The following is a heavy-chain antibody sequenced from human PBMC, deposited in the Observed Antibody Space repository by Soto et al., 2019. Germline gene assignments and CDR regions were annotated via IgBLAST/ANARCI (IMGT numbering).Heavy chain of an antibody. V-gene: IGHV3-21*01. Sequence: GGSLRLSCAASGFTFSSYSMNWVRQAPGKGLEWVSSISSCSSYIYYADSVKGRFTISRDNAKNSLYLQMNSLRAEDTAVYYCARRYCSSTSCPRGAFDIWGQGTMVTVSS. CDR1: GFTFSSYS. CDR3: ARRYCSSTSCPRGAFDI. CDR2: ISSCSSYI. J-gene: IGHJ3*02. D-gene: IGHD2-2*01.